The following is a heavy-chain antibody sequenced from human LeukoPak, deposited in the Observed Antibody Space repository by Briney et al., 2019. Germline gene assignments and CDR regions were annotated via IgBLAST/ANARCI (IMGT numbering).Heavy chain of an antibody. Sequence: SETLSLTCTVSGGSVSGGPISSYYWSWIRQPPGKGLEWIGFIAYTGSTNYNPSLKSRVTISVDTSKNQFSLKLSSVTAADPAVYYCARDHGSRAPFDYWGQGTPVTVSS. J-gene: IGHJ4*02. V-gene: IGHV4-59*12. CDR1: GGSVSGGPISSYY. D-gene: IGHD3-10*01. CDR3: ARDHGSRAPFDY. CDR2: IAYTGST.